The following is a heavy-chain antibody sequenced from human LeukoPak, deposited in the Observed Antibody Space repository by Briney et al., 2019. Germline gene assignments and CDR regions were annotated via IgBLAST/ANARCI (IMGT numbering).Heavy chain of an antibody. D-gene: IGHD3-22*01. CDR1: GGSISSSSYY. V-gene: IGHV4-39*07. J-gene: IGHJ4*02. CDR3: ARGKRGKGLKTYYYDSSGYWPIDY. CDR2: IYYSGST. Sequence: SETLSVTCTVSGGSISSSSYYWGWIRQPPGKGLEWIGYIYYSGSTNYNPSLKSRVTISVDTSKNQFSLKLSSVTAADTAVYYCARGKRGKGLKTYYYDSSGYWPIDYWGQGTLVTVSS.